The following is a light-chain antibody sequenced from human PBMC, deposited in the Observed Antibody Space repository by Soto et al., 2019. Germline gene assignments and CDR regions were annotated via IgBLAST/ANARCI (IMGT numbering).Light chain of an antibody. J-gene: IGKJ4*01. CDR1: QSVSSY. Sequence: EIVLTQSPATLSLSPGERATLSCRASQSVSSYLAWYQQKPGRAPRLLIYDASNRATGIPARFSGSGSGTDFTLTISSLEPEDFAVYSCQPPSNWLTFRGGTKVDIK. CDR2: DAS. V-gene: IGKV3-11*01. CDR3: QPPSNWLT.